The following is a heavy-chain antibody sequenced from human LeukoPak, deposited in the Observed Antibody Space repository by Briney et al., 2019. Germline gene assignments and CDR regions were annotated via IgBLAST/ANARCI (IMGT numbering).Heavy chain of an antibody. D-gene: IGHD1-1*01. CDR2: ISWNSGSI. Sequence: PGGSLRLSCAASGFTFDDYAMHWVRQAPGKGLEWVSGISWNSGSIGYADSVKGRFTISRDNAKNSLYLQMNSLRAEDTALYYCAKDTSPNWVTTQLDYWGQGTLVTVSS. CDR3: AKDTSPNWVTTQLDY. CDR1: GFTFDDYA. J-gene: IGHJ4*02. V-gene: IGHV3-9*01.